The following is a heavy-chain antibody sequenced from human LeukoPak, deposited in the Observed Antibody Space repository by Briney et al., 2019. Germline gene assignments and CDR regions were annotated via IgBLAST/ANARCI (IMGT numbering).Heavy chain of an antibody. CDR1: GYTFTSYD. Sequence: ASVKVSCXASGYTFTSYDINWVRQATGQGLEWMGWMNPNSGNTGYAQKFQGRVTMTRNTSISTAYMELSSLRSEDTAVYYCARAYGDYRGYYYYMDVWGKGTTVTVSS. CDR3: ARAYGDYRGYYYYMDV. V-gene: IGHV1-8*01. D-gene: IGHD4-17*01. CDR2: MNPNSGNT. J-gene: IGHJ6*03.